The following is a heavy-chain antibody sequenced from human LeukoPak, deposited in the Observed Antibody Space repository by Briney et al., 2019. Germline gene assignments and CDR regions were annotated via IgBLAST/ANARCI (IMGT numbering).Heavy chain of an antibody. J-gene: IGHJ6*03. V-gene: IGHV5-51*01. CDR1: GYSFTSYW. D-gene: IGHD5-18*01. Sequence: GESLKISCKGSGYSFTSYWIGWVRQMPGKGLEWMGIIYPGDSDTRYSPSFQGQVTISVDKSISTAYMELSRLRSDDTAVYYCARDGTARYSYYYYMDVWGKGTTVTISS. CDR3: ARDGTARYSYYYYMDV. CDR2: IYPGDSDT.